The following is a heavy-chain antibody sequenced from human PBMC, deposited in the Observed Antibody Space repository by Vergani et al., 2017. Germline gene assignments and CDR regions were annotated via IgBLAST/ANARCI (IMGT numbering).Heavy chain of an antibody. CDR1: GGSFRGYY. J-gene: IGHJ4*02. D-gene: IGHD3-10*01. CDR3: ARHGGSGNFYHLFDS. V-gene: IGHV4-34*01. Sequence: QVQLQQWGAGLLKPSETLSLTCAVYGGSFRGYYWSWIRQPPGKGLEWIGEINHSGSTNYNPSLKSRVTISVDTSKNLISLKLNAVTAADTALYYCARHGGSGNFYHLFDSWGQGTLVTVSS. CDR2: INHSGST.